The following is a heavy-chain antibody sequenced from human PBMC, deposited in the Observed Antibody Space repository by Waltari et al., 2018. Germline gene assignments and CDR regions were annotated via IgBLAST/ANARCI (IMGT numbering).Heavy chain of an antibody. CDR2: ISSSTTYI. CDR3: VSGGWGFYFDY. V-gene: IGHV3-21*01. D-gene: IGHD7-27*01. Sequence: EVQLVESGGGLVKPGGSLRLSCGASGFSFLSYSMNWVRQAPGKGLEWVSSISSSTTYIHYADSVKGRFTISRDNAKNSLYLQMNSLRVEDTAVYYCVSGGWGFYFDYWGQGTVVTVSS. CDR1: GFSFLSYS. J-gene: IGHJ4*02.